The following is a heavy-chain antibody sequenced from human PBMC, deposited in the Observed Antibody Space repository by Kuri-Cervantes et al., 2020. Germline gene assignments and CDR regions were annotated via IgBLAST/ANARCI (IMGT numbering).Heavy chain of an antibody. D-gene: IGHD6-13*01. J-gene: IGHJ4*02. Sequence: SGPTLVKPTETLTLTCTVSGFSLSNARMGVSWIRQPPGKALEWLALIYWDDDKRYSPSLKSGLTITKDTSKNQVVLTMTNMDPVDTATYYCAHSIASSGTFDYWGQGILVTVSS. CDR3: AHSIASSGTFDY. V-gene: IGHV2-5*02. CDR2: IYWDDDK. CDR1: GFSLSNARMG.